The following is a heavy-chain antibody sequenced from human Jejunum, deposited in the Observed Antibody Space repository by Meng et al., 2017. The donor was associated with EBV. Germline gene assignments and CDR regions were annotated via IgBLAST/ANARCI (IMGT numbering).Heavy chain of an antibody. J-gene: IGHJ5*02. CDR3: AKLTRA. CDR1: GFTFSSSA. CDR2: IGGSGGAT. D-gene: IGHD1/OR15-1a*01. V-gene: IGHV3-23*04. Sequence: VRVVGWGGGLAQPGVRLRLSCAASGFTFSSSAMGWVRQASGKGLEWVSSIGGSGGATYYADSVKGRFTNSRDNSKSTLYLQMNSLRAEDTAVYYCAKLTRAWGQGTLVTVSS.